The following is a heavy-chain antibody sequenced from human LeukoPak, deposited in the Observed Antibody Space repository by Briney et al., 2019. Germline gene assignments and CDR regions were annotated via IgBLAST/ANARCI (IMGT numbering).Heavy chain of an antibody. CDR2: ISSSGNTI. CDR1: GFTFSNFD. J-gene: IGHJ4*02. D-gene: IGHD6-6*01. Sequence: PGGSLRLSCAASGFTFSNFDMSWVRQAPGKGLEWVSYISSSGNTIYYADSVKGRFTISRDNAKNSLFLQMNSLRAEDTAVYYCARRRDFDYWGQGTLVAVSS. V-gene: IGHV3-48*04. CDR3: ARRRDFDY.